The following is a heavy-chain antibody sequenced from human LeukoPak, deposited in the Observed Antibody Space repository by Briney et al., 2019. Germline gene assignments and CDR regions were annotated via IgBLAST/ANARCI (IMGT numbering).Heavy chain of an antibody. J-gene: IGHJ4*02. D-gene: IGHD6-13*01. Sequence: GRSLRLSCAASGFTFSSYAMHWVRQAPGKGLEWVAVISYDGSNKYYADSVKGRFTISRDNSKNTLYLQMNSLRAEDTAVYYCAREGIAAAGQFDYWGQGTLVTVSS. CDR3: AREGIAAAGQFDY. V-gene: IGHV3-30*04. CDR2: ISYDGSNK. CDR1: GFTFSSYA.